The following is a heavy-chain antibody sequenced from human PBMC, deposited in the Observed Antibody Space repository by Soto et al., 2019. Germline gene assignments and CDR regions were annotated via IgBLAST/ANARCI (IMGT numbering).Heavy chain of an antibody. CDR3: ARNPYYYDTSGYYY. Sequence: EVQLVESGGGLVKPGGSLRLSCAASGFTFSSYSMNWVGQAPGKGLEWVSSISSSSSFIYYADSLKGRFTISRDNAKNSLYLQMNSLRAEDTAVYYCARNPYYYDTSGYYYWGQGTLVTVSS. V-gene: IGHV3-21*01. J-gene: IGHJ4*02. CDR1: GFTFSSYS. CDR2: ISSSSSFI. D-gene: IGHD3-22*01.